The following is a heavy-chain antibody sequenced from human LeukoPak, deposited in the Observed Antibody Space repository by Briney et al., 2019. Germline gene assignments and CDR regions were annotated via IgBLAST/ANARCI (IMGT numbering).Heavy chain of an antibody. CDR3: ARSMNSGSYPDY. Sequence: GGSLRLSCAASGFTFSSYWTHWVRQAPGKGLVWVSRINSDGSSTSYADSVKGRFTISRDNAKNTLYLQMNSLRAEDTAVYYCARSMNSGSYPDYWGQGTLVTVSS. J-gene: IGHJ4*02. CDR1: GFTFSSYW. V-gene: IGHV3-74*01. CDR2: INSDGSST. D-gene: IGHD1-26*01.